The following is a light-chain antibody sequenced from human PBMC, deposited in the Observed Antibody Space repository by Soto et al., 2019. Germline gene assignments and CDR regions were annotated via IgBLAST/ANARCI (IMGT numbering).Light chain of an antibody. CDR1: QSISSY. CDR2: RAS. J-gene: IGKJ1*01. Sequence: DIQMTQSPSSLSASVGDRVTITCRASQSISSYLNWYQQKPGKAPKLLIYRASNLQNGVPSRFSGSGSGTEFTLTISSLQPDDVATYYCQQYNSYRAFGQGTKVEIK. V-gene: IGKV1-5*03. CDR3: QQYNSYRA.